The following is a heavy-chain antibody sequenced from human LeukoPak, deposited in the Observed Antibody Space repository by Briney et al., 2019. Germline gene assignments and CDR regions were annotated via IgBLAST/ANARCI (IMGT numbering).Heavy chain of an antibody. CDR3: ARPDFYSGYDGGDY. CDR1: GYSFTSYW. CDR2: IYPGDCDT. V-gene: IGHV5-51*01. Sequence: PGESLKISCKGCGYSFTSYWIGWVRQMPGKGLEWMGVIYPGDCDTRYSPSFQGQVTISADKSISTAYLQWSSLKASDTAMYYCARPDFYSGYDGGDYWGQGTLVTVSS. J-gene: IGHJ4*02. D-gene: IGHD5-12*01.